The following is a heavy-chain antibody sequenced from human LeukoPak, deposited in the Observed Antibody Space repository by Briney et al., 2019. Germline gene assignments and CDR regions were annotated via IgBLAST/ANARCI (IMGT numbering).Heavy chain of an antibody. D-gene: IGHD3-10*01. CDR2: ISYDGSNK. J-gene: IGHJ6*02. CDR3: AKELLLWFGESPYGMDV. CDR1: GFTFSSYG. Sequence: GRSLRLSCTASGFTFSSYGMHWVRQAPGKGLEWVAVISYDGSNKYYADSVKGRFTISRDNSKNTLYLQMNSLRAEDTAVYYCAKELLLWFGESPYGMDVWGQGTTVTVSS. V-gene: IGHV3-30*18.